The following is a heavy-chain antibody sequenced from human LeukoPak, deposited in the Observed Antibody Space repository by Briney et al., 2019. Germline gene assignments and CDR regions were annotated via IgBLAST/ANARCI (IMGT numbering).Heavy chain of an antibody. Sequence: ASVKVSCKASGYTFTGYYMHWVRQAPGQGLEGMGRINPNSGGTNYAQKFQGRVTMTRDTSISTAYMELSRLRSDDTAVYYCARIGRWLQLREGWFVDYWGQRTLVTVSS. D-gene: IGHD5-24*01. CDR2: INPNSGGT. CDR3: ARIGRWLQLREGWFVDY. CDR1: GYTFTGYY. J-gene: IGHJ4*02. V-gene: IGHV1-2*06.